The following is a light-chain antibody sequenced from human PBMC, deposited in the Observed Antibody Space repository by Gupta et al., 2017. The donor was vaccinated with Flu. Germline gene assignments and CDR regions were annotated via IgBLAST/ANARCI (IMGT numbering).Light chain of an antibody. CDR2: EES. Sequence: SSELTQPPSVSVSPGQTARVTCSGDSLPKKYASWYQQKSGQAPGLVIYEESKRPAGIPVRFSGSNSETMATVTISGAKVEEEADYYGYSKDSSDKGVFGGGTELIV. J-gene: IGLJ3*02. CDR1: SLPKKY. CDR3: YSKDSSDKGV. V-gene: IGLV3-10*01.